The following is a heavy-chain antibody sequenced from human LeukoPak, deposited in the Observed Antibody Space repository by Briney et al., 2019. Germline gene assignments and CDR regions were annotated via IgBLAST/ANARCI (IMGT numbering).Heavy chain of an antibody. Sequence: GGPLRLSCAPSGFTLSGSWMTWVRQAPGKGPEGVANIQPDGSPDLQLRSVSGRFTVYRGNAKHSVYLQMNSLRVDDTGVYYCARSNGDPSSWDMDVWGQGTMVTVSS. V-gene: IGHV3-7*01. CDR2: IQPDGSPD. CDR1: GFTLSGSW. D-gene: IGHD6-13*01. CDR3: ARSNGDPSSWDMDV. J-gene: IGHJ3*01.